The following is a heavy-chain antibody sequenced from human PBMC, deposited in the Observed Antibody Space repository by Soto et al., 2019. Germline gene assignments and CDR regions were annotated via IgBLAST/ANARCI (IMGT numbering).Heavy chain of an antibody. V-gene: IGHV3-48*03. CDR2: IDGSGTTK. Sequence: GGSLRLSCGVSGFTFNDFEMNWVRQAPGKGLEWLAYIDGSGTTKKYADSVRGRFTISRDNPNNSLFLQMSSLSAADTAIYYYVRGFAKFNYCGQGTLVSVSS. J-gene: IGHJ4*02. CDR3: VRGFAKFNY. CDR1: GFTFNDFE.